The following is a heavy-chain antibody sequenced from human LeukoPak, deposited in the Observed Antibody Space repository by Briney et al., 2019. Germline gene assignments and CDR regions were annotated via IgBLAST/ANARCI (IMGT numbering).Heavy chain of an antibody. V-gene: IGHV3-23*01. J-gene: IGHJ6*03. CDR3: AKPDSSGYYYYYYYMDV. CDR2: ISGSGGST. D-gene: IGHD3-22*01. Sequence: GGSLRLSCAASGFTFSSYAMSWVRQAPGKGREWVSAISGSGGSTYYADSVKGRFTISRDNSKNTLYLQMNSLRAEDTAVYYCAKPDSSGYYYYYYYMDVWGKGTTVTVSS. CDR1: GFTFSSYA.